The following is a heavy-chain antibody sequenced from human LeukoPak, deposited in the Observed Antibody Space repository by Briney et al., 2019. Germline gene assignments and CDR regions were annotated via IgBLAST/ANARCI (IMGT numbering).Heavy chain of an antibody. Sequence: PGGSLRLSCAASGFTFSNAWMSWVRQAPGKGLEWVGRIKSKTDGGTTDYAAPVKGRFTISRDDSKNTLYLQMNSLKTEDTAVYYCTASIAVAGPYHYYYGMDVWGQGTTVTVSS. CDR1: GFTFSNAW. CDR3: TASIAVAGPYHYYYGMDV. V-gene: IGHV3-15*01. D-gene: IGHD6-19*01. CDR2: IKSKTDGGTT. J-gene: IGHJ6*02.